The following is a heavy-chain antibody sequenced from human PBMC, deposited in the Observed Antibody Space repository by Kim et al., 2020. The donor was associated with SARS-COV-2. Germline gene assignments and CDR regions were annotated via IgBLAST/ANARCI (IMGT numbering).Heavy chain of an antibody. V-gene: IGHV1-46*01. CDR1: GYTFTSYY. J-gene: IGHJ4*02. CDR3: ARVGPLYGSGSPPFYFDY. CDR2: INPSGGST. Sequence: ASVKVSCKASGYTFTSYYMHWVRQAPGQGLEWMGIINPSGGSTSYAQKFQSRVTMTRDTSTSTVYMELSSLRSEDTAVYYCARVGPLYGSGSPPFYFDYWGQGTLVTVSS. D-gene: IGHD3-10*01.